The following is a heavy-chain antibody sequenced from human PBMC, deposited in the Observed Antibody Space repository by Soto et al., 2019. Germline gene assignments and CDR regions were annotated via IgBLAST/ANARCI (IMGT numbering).Heavy chain of an antibody. CDR1: GGTFSSYA. CDR3: ARGVTTVVKSQRYYYFGMDV. J-gene: IGHJ6*02. CDR2: IIPIFGTA. Sequence: QVQLVQSGAEVKKPGSSVKVSCKASGGTFSSYAISWVRQAPGQGLEWMGGIIPIFGTANYAQKFHGRVTINADESTSTAYMELSSLRSDNTAVYYCARGVTTVVKSQRYYYFGMDVWGQGTTVTVSS. D-gene: IGHD4-17*01. V-gene: IGHV1-69*12.